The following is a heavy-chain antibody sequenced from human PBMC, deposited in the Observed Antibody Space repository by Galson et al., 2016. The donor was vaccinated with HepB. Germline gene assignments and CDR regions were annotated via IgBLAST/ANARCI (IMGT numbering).Heavy chain of an antibody. CDR3: ARGFSYANY. CDR2: MYVGDSDI. CDR1: ADTFTNYW. V-gene: IGHV5-51*01. J-gene: IGHJ4*02. D-gene: IGHD3-16*01. Sequence: QSGAEVKKPGESLRISCKGSADTFTNYWIGWVRQMPGKGLEWMGVMYVGDSDIRYSPSFQGHVTISADKSINTAYLQWSSLKASDTAVYYCARGFSYANYWGQGTLVTVSS.